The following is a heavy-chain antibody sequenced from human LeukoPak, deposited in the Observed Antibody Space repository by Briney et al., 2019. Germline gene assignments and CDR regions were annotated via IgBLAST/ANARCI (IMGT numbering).Heavy chain of an antibody. CDR3: ATAQGGGSLMYCYYYMDV. D-gene: IGHD3-16*01. J-gene: IGHJ6*03. CDR1: GGSSSSYA. Sequence: GASVKVSCKASGGSSSSYALTWVRQAPGQGLEWMGGITPIIQTTTYEQKFQGRVTITTDESTSTAYMELSSLRYEDTAVYYCATAQGGGSLMYCYYYMDVWGKGTTVTVSS. CDR2: ITPIIQTT. V-gene: IGHV1-69*05.